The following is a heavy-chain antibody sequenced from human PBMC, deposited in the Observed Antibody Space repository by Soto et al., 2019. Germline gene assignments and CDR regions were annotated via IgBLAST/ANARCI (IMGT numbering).Heavy chain of an antibody. J-gene: IGHJ6*02. Sequence: SVKVSCKASGYTFTSYGISWVRQAPGQGLEWMGGIIPIFGTANYAQKFQGRVTITADESTSTAYMELSSLRSEDTAVYYCARGYYYDSSGYSVGTDYYYYGMDVWGQGTTVTVSS. CDR1: GYTFTSYG. V-gene: IGHV1-69*13. CDR3: ARGYYYDSSGYSVGTDYYYYGMDV. CDR2: IIPIFGTA. D-gene: IGHD3-22*01.